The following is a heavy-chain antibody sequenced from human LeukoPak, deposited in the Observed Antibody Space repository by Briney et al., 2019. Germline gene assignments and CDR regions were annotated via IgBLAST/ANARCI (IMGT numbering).Heavy chain of an antibody. V-gene: IGHV3-23*01. CDR1: GFIFSTYA. J-gene: IGHJ4*02. CDR2: IGASGADT. D-gene: IGHD6-19*01. CDR3: ARSSGWWSLDY. Sequence: GGSLRLSCEVSGFIFSTYAMTWVRQAPGKGLEWVSAIGASGADTYYPDSLKGRFTISRDNSKNTLFLQMNSLRAEDTAVYYCARSSGWWSLDYWGQGTLVTVSS.